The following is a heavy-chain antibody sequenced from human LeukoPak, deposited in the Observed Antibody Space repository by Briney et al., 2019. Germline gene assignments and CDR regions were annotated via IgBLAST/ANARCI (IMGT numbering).Heavy chain of an antibody. D-gene: IGHD2-2*01. CDR2: INPNSGGT. CDR3: AREYFSSTSCSNWFDP. V-gene: IGHV1-2*04. Sequence: ASVKVSCKASGYTFTGYYMHWVRQAPGQGLEWMGWINPNSGGTNYAQKFQGWVTMTRDTSISTAYMELSRLRSDDTAVYYCAREYFSSTSCSNWFDPWGQGTLVTVSS. J-gene: IGHJ5*02. CDR1: GYTFTGYY.